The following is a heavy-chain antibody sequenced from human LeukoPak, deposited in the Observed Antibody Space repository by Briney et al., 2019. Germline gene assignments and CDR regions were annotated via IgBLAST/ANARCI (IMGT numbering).Heavy chain of an antibody. CDR3: AQDQHGGGDALNI. CDR1: RDSMKSYY. V-gene: IGHV4-59*03. J-gene: IGHJ3*02. CDR2: IYYTGST. D-gene: IGHD2-15*01. Sequence: SETLSLTCAVSRDSMKSYYWSWLRQPPGKGLEWIGYIYYTGSTDYNPSLKSRVTISVDTSRNQFSLKLTSVTAADTAVYYCAQDQHGGGDALNIWGQGTLVTVSS.